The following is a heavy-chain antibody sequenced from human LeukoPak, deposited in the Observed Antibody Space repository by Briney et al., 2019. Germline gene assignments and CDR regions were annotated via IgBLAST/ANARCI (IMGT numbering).Heavy chain of an antibody. D-gene: IGHD3-3*01. V-gene: IGHV4-34*01. CDR3: ARRVFGVVTTDY. CDR1: GGSFSGYY. Sequence: SETLSLTCAVYGGSFSGYYWSWIRQPPGKGLEWIGEINHSGSTNYNPSLKSRVTISVDTSKNQFSLKLNSVTAADTAVYYCARRVFGVVTTDYWGRGALVTVSS. J-gene: IGHJ4*02. CDR2: INHSGST.